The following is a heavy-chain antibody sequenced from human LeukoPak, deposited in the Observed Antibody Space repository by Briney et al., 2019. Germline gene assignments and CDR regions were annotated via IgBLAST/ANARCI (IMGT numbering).Heavy chain of an antibody. CDR1: GFTFSSYW. CDR3: AREATVTIYSFDY. Sequence: GGSLRLSCAASGFTFSSYWMSWVRQAPGKGLEWAANIKQDGSEKYYVDSVKGRFTISRDNAKNSLYLQMNSLRAEDTAVYYCAREATVTIYSFDYWGQGTLVTVSS. V-gene: IGHV3-7*01. J-gene: IGHJ4*02. D-gene: IGHD4-17*01. CDR2: IKQDGSEK.